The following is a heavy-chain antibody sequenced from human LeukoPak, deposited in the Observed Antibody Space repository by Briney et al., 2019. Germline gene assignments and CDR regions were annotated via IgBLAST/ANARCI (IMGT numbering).Heavy chain of an antibody. V-gene: IGHV4-59*01. CDR1: GGSISSYY. CDR2: IYYSGST. D-gene: IGHD1-20*01. J-gene: IGHJ4*02. Sequence: SETLSLTCTVSGGSISSYYWSWIRQPPGKGLEWIGSIYYSGSTYYNPSLKSRVTISVDTSKNQFSLKLSSVTAADTAVYYCARVPESAYNWKYFDYWGQGVLVTVSS. CDR3: ARVPESAYNWKYFDY.